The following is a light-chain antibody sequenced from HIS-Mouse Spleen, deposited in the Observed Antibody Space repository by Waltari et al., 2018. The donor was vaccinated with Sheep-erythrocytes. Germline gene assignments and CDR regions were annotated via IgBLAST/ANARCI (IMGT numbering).Light chain of an antibody. V-gene: IGLV2-23*01. CDR3: CSYAGSSTPWV. Sequence: QSALTQPASVSGSPGQAITLSCTATSTDGWSYNLCPRYQQPTGKAPKLMIYEGSKRPSGVSNRFSGSKSGNTASLTISGLQAEDEADYYCCSYAGSSTPWVFGGGTKLTVL. CDR2: EGS. CDR1: STDGWSYNL. J-gene: IGLJ3*02.